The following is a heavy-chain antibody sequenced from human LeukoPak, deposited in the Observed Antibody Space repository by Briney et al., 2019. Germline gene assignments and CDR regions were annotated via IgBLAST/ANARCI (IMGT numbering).Heavy chain of an antibody. V-gene: IGHV4-59*01. Sequence: SETLSLTCTISGGSISSYYWSWIRQPPGKGPEWIGYIYYSGSTNYNPSLKSRVTISVDTSKNQFSLKLSSVTAADTAVYYCARDQDSSGWYDHYFDYWGQGTLVTVSS. CDR3: ARDQDSSGWYDHYFDY. CDR2: IYYSGST. J-gene: IGHJ4*02. CDR1: GGSISSYY. D-gene: IGHD6-19*01.